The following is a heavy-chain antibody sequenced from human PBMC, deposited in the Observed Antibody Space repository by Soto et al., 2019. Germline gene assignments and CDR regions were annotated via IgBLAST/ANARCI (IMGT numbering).Heavy chain of an antibody. V-gene: IGHV3-74*01. Sequence: EVQLVESGGGLVQPGGSLSLYCAASGFIFPDYWFHWVRQAPGKGLVWVSRIKSDESTTNYADSVWGRLTISRDNAKNTVYLQINSLRAEDTAVYYCARGARNYYYFDYWGQGNLVTVSS. CDR3: ARGARNYYYFDY. CDR1: GFIFPDYW. D-gene: IGHD3-10*01. J-gene: IGHJ4*02. CDR2: IKSDESTT.